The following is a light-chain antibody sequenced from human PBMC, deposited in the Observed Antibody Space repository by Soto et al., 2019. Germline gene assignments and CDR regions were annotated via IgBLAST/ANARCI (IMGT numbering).Light chain of an antibody. V-gene: IGKV2-40*01. CDR2: TLS. Sequence: DIVMTQTPLSLPVAPGEPASISCRSSQSLLDSDDGKTYLDWYLQKPGQSPQLLIYTLSYRASAVPVRFSGSGSRTDFTLKISRVEAVDVGVYYFMLRIVFPWTFGQGTSVELK. J-gene: IGKJ1*01. CDR3: MLRIVFPWT. CDR1: QSLLDSDDGKTY.